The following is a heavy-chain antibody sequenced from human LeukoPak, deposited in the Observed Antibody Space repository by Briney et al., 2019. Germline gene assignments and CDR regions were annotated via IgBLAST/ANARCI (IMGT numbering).Heavy chain of an antibody. CDR1: GFTFNSYV. V-gene: IGHV3-23*01. D-gene: IGHD2-21*02. CDR2: ISGSGGST. CDR3: ATDSKVTGYGDY. J-gene: IGHJ4*02. Sequence: GGSLRLSCAASGFTFNSYVMSWVRQAPGKGLEWVSAISGSGGSTYYADSVKGRFTFSRDNSKNTLYLQMNSLTAEDTAVYYCATDSKVTGYGDYWGQGTLVSVSS.